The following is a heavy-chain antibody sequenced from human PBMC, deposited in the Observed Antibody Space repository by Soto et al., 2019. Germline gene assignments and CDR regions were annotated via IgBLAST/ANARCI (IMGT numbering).Heavy chain of an antibody. J-gene: IGHJ4*01. D-gene: IGHD6-19*01. CDR1: GFTFSTYG. V-gene: IGHV3-30*18. CDR2: ISSDGSNP. Sequence: QVQLVDSGGGVVQPGGSLRLSCAASGFTFSTYGMHWVRQAPGKGLDWVAVISSDGSNPYYTDSVKGRFTISRDNSKNTLYLQMNSLRAEDTAIYYCAKDGVGGAGQLWLVRFPDYWGHGTQVTVSS. CDR3: AKDGVGGAGQLWLVRFPDY.